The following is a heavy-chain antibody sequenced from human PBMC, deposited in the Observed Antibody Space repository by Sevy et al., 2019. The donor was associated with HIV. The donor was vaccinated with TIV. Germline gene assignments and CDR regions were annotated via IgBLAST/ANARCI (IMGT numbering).Heavy chain of an antibody. D-gene: IGHD6-13*01. V-gene: IGHV3-33*06. Sequence: GGSLRLSCAASGFTFSSYGMHWVHQAPGKGLEWVAVIWYDGSNKYYADSVKGRFTISRDNSKNTLYLQMNSLRAEDTAVYYCAKAGGDDAQQLARTYYYYYMDVWGKGTTVTVSS. J-gene: IGHJ6*03. CDR2: IWYDGSNK. CDR3: AKAGGDDAQQLARTYYYYYMDV. CDR1: GFTFSSYG.